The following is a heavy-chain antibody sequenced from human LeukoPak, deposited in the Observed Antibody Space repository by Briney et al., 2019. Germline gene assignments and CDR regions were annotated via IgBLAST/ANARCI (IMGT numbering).Heavy chain of an antibody. CDR2: IYYSGST. CDR1: GGSISSYY. D-gene: IGHD3-22*01. Sequence: SETLSLTCTVSGGSISSYYWSWIRQPPGKGLEWIGYIYYSGSTNYNPSLKSRVTISVDTSKNQFSLKLSSVTAADTAVYYCARLTPITPYYYDSSPDAFDIWGQGTMVTVS. J-gene: IGHJ3*02. V-gene: IGHV4-59*08. CDR3: ARLTPITPYYYDSSPDAFDI.